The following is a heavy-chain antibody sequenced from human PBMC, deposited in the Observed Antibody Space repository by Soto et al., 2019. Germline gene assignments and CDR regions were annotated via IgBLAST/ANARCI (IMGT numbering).Heavy chain of an antibody. Sequence: SETLSLTCTVSGGSISSSSYYWGWIRQPPGKGLEWIGSIYYSGSTYYNPSLKSRVTISVDTSKNQFSLKLSSVTAADTAVYYCARHWRGEKVPAAHSRSWYIFDYWGQGTLVTVSS. CDR1: GGSISSSSYY. V-gene: IGHV4-39*01. CDR3: ARHWRGEKVPAAHSRSWYIFDY. J-gene: IGHJ4*02. D-gene: IGHD6-13*01. CDR2: IYYSGST.